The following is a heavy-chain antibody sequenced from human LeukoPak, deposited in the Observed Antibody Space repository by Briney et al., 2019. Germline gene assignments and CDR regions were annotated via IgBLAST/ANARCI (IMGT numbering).Heavy chain of an antibody. CDR1: GGSISSSSYF. D-gene: IGHD2-15*01. CDR2: IYYSGNT. CDR3: ARALGYCSGDSCYSDYFDY. J-gene: IGHJ4*02. V-gene: IGHV4-39*01. Sequence: SETLSLTCTVSGGSISSSSYFWGWIRQPPGKGLEWIGSIYYSGNTYYNPSLKSRVTISLDTSKNQFSLKLGSVTAADTAVYYCARALGYCSGDSCYSDYFDYWGQGTLVTVSS.